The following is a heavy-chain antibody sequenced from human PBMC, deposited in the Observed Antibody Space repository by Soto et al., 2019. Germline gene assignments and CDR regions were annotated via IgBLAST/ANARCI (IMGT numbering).Heavy chain of an antibody. CDR2: IYYSGSA. CDR3: ASPRLEATILYGFDS. V-gene: IGHV4-39*01. D-gene: IGHD5-12*01. Sequence: SETLSLTCTVSGGSISGSTYYWAWIRQPPGKGPEWIGSIYYSGSAYDNPALKSRVTISVDTSKNQFSLKLTSVTAADTAVYFCASPRLEATILYGFDSWAQRTVVPGSA. CDR1: GGSISGSTYY. J-gene: IGHJ4*02.